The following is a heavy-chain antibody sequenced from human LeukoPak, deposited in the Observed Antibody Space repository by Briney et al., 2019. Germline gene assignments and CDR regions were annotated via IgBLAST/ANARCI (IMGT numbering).Heavy chain of an antibody. Sequence: GGSLRLSCAASGFTFSSYGMHWVRQAPGKGLEWVAVISSDGSNKYYADSVKTRFTISRDNSENTLYLQMNSLRAEDTAVYYCVRPIDYGDNYYSDYRGQGTLVTVSS. CDR2: ISSDGSNK. CDR1: GFTFSSYG. CDR3: VRPIDYGDNYYSDY. J-gene: IGHJ4*02. V-gene: IGHV3-30*19. D-gene: IGHD4-23*01.